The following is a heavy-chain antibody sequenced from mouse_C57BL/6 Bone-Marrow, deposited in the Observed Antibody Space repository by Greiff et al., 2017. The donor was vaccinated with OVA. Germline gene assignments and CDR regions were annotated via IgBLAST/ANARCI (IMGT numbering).Heavy chain of an antibody. CDR1: GYTFTDYN. J-gene: IGHJ2*01. D-gene: IGHD2-4*01. Sequence: EVKLVESGPELVKPGASVKMSCKASGYTFTDYNMHWVKQSHGKSLEWIGYINPNNGGTSYNQKFKGKATLTVNKSSSTAYMELRSLTSEDSAVYYCARLAIYYDYGYYFDYWGQGTTLTVSS. CDR3: ARLAIYYDYGYYFDY. CDR2: INPNNGGT. V-gene: IGHV1-22*01.